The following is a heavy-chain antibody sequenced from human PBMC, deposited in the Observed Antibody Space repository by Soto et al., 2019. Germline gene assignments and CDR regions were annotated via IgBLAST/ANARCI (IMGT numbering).Heavy chain of an antibody. CDR3: ARDLSRCSNFYYYMDV. V-gene: IGHV3-48*01. Sequence: EVQLVESGGGLVPPGGSLRLSCSASGLSISGYALNWVRQAPGKGPEWVSYISSSSSAIDYAGSVKGRFSISRDNGKNSLYLQMNSLRAEDTAVYYCARDLSRCSNFYYYMDVWGKGTTVTVSS. CDR1: GLSISGYA. CDR2: ISSSSSAI. D-gene: IGHD2-2*01. J-gene: IGHJ6*03.